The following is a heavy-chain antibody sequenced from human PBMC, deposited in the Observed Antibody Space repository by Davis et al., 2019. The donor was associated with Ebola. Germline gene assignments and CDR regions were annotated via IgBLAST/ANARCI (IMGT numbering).Heavy chain of an antibody. V-gene: IGHV6-1*01. CDR3: ARGWLRRGLDA. CDR2: TYYTSKWYN. Sequence: HSQTLSLTCAISGDSVSGNSGAWNWIRQSPSRGLEWLGRTYYTSKWYNHYAVSVKSRITINPDTSKNQFSLHLNSVTPEDTALYFCARGWLRRGLDAWGEGTAVTVSS. D-gene: IGHD3-10*01. J-gene: IGHJ6*04. CDR1: GDSVSGNSGA.